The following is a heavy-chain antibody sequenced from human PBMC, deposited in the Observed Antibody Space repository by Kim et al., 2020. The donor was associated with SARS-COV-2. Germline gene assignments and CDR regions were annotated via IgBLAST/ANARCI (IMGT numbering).Heavy chain of an antibody. Sequence: YKDDALSVKSRITINPDPSKNQFSLQLNSVTPEDTAVYYCARTYSGWADYWGQGTLVTVSS. V-gene: IGHV6-1*01. J-gene: IGHJ4*02. CDR2: YK. CDR3: ARTYSGWADY. D-gene: IGHD6-19*01.